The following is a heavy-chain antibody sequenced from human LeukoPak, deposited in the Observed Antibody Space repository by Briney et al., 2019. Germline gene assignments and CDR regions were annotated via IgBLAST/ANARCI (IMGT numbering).Heavy chain of an antibody. Sequence: PGGSLRLSCAASGFTFSSYAMHWVCQAPGKGLEYVSAISSNGGSTYYANSVKGRFTISRDNSKNTLYLQMGSLRAEDMAVYYCARTAIPCASSSCYHFDYWGQGTLVTVSS. CDR3: ARTAIPCASSSCYHFDY. CDR1: GFTFSSYA. D-gene: IGHD2-2*01. V-gene: IGHV3-64*01. CDR2: ISSNGGST. J-gene: IGHJ4*02.